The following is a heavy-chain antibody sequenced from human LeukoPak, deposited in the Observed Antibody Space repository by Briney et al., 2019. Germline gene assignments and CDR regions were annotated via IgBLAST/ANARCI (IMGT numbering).Heavy chain of an antibody. CDR3: ARYSSSWYAVDY. V-gene: IGHV1-2*02. CDR2: IIPDNGVT. D-gene: IGHD6-13*01. CDR1: GYTFTDYY. Sequence: ASVKVSCKASGYTFTDYYIHWVRQAPGQGLEWMGWIIPDNGVTSSAQRFRGRVTMTRDTSISTAYMELSSLRSEDTAVYYCARYSSSWYAVDYWGQGTLVTVSS. J-gene: IGHJ4*02.